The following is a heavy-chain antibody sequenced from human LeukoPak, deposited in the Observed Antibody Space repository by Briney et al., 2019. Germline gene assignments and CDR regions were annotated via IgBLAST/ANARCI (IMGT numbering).Heavy chain of an antibody. V-gene: IGHV1-24*01. J-gene: IGHJ1*01. Sequence: ASVKVSCKVSGYTLTVLSMHWVRQAPGKGLEWMGGFDPEDGETIYAPKFQGRVTMTDDTATDTAYMELSSLRSEDTAVYYCATDLDASRPTYYDSSGYFPGGHWGQGTLVTVSS. CDR2: FDPEDGET. D-gene: IGHD3-22*01. CDR3: ATDLDASRPTYYDSSGYFPGGH. CDR1: GYTLTVLS.